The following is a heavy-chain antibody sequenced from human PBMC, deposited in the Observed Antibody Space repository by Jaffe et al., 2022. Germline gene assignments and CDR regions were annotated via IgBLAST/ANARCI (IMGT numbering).Heavy chain of an antibody. D-gene: IGHD3-10*01. V-gene: IGHV3-49*03. CDR3: SRELFYVDV. CDR1: GFISGDYP. J-gene: IGHJ6*03. Sequence: EVQLVESGGGLVQPGRSLRLSCTASGFISGDYPMSWFRQAPGKGLEWVGFIRSKAYGGTTEYAASVKGRFTISRDDSKSIAYLQMNSLKTEDTAVYYCSRELFYVDVWDKGTTVTVSS. CDR2: IRSKAYGGTT.